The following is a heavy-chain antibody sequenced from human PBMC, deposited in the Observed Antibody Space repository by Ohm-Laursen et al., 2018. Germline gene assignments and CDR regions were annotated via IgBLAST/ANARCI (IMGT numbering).Heavy chain of an antibody. Sequence: SLRLSCSASGFTFSDYYMSWIRQAPGKGLEWVSYISSSANTIYYADSVKGRFTISRDNAKNSLYLQMNSLRAEDTAVYYCARDFNTMLRGVMWAFDIWGQGTMVTVSS. CDR3: ARDFNTMLRGVMWAFDI. CDR2: ISSSANTI. J-gene: IGHJ3*02. D-gene: IGHD3-10*01. CDR1: GFTFSDYY. V-gene: IGHV3-11*01.